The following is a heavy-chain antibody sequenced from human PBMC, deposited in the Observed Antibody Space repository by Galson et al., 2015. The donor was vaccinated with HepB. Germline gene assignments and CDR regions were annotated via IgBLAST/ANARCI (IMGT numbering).Heavy chain of an antibody. V-gene: IGHV3-23*01. CDR3: AKEGAEVGHPKFDS. CDR1: GFTFKNYG. D-gene: IGHD3/OR15-3a*01. J-gene: IGHJ4*02. Sequence: SLRLSCAASGFTFKNYGMSWVRQAPGKGLEWVSGIHGNGDYIYYVESVKGRFTISRDNSKKTLFLQMNSLRVDDTAIYYCAKEGAEVGHPKFDSWGQGIQVTVSS. CDR2: IHGNGDYI.